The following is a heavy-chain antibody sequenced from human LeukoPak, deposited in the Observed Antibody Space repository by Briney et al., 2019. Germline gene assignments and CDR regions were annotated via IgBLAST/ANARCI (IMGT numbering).Heavy chain of an antibody. D-gene: IGHD2-21*01. Sequence: GGSLRLSCTASGFTFSSYWMSWVRQAPGKGLEWVGNIKQDGSEKDYVDSVKGRFTISRDNAKNSLYLQMNSLRAEDTAVYYCAKYCGGDCYGMDVWGQGTTVTVSS. CDR2: IKQDGSEK. CDR1: GFTFSSYW. CDR3: AKYCGGDCYGMDV. J-gene: IGHJ6*02. V-gene: IGHV3-7*01.